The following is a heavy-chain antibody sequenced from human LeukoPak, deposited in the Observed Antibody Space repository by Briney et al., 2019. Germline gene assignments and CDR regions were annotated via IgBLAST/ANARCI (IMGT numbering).Heavy chain of an antibody. CDR1: GFTFGEYA. D-gene: IGHD2-2*01. CDR2: IRSKAYGGTT. J-gene: IGHJ6*02. CDR3: ARDPPRYCSSTSCYFTGAYGMDV. V-gene: IGHV3-49*03. Sequence: PGGSLRLSCTASGFTFGEYAMSWFRQAPGKGREWVGFIRSKAYGGTTEYAASVKGRFAISRDESKSIAYLQMNSLNTEDTVVYYCARDPPRYCSSTSCYFTGAYGMDVWGQGTTVTVSS.